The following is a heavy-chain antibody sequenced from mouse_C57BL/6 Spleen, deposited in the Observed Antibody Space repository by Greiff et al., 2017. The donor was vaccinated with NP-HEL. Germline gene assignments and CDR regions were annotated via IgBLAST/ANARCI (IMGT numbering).Heavy chain of an antibody. CDR2: IHPNSGST. CDR1: GYTFTSYW. J-gene: IGHJ2*01. CDR3: ASRSEYYFDY. V-gene: IGHV1-64*01. Sequence: QVQLKQPGAELVKPGASVKLSCKASGYTFTSYWMHWVKQRPGQGLEWIGMIHPNSGSTNYNEKFKSKATLTVDKSSSTAYMQLSSLTSEDSAVYYCASRSEYYFDYWGQGTTLTVSS.